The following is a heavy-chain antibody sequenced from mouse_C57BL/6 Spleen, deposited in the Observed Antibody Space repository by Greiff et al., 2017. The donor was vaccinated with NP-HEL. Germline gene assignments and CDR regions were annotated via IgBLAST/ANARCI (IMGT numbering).Heavy chain of an antibody. Sequence: QVQLQQSGAELVKPGASVKMSCKASGYTFTSYWITWVKQRPGQGLEWIGDIYPGSGSTNYNEKFKSKATLTVDTSSSTAYMQLSSLTSEDSAVYDCARKGAYGSSYGFDYWGQGTTLTVSS. D-gene: IGHD1-1*01. CDR2: IYPGSGST. V-gene: IGHV1-55*01. J-gene: IGHJ2*01. CDR1: GYTFTSYW. CDR3: ARKGAYGSSYGFDY.